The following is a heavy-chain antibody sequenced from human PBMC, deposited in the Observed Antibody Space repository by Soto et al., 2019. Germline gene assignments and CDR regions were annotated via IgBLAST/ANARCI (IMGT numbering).Heavy chain of an antibody. V-gene: IGHV1-8*01. CDR2: MNPNSGNT. Sequence: ASVKVSCKASGYTFTSYDINWVRQATGQGLEWMGWMNPNSGNTGYAQKFQGRVTMTRNTSISTAYMELSSLRSEDTAVYYCARGYNFYGSGSYYEKFDYWGHGTLVTVSS. D-gene: IGHD3-10*01. J-gene: IGHJ4*01. CDR1: GYTFTSYD. CDR3: ARGYNFYGSGSYYEKFDY.